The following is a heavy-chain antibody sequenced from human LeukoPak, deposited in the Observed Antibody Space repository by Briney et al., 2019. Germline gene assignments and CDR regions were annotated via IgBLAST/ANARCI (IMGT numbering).Heavy chain of an antibody. V-gene: IGHV4-30-4*01. D-gene: IGHD4-23*01. CDR2: ISHSGNT. J-gene: IGHJ4*02. CDR1: GGSISSGDYY. CDR3: ARDNYGGNRDFDY. Sequence: PSQTLSLTCSVSGGSISSGDYYWSWIRQPPGKGLEWIGYISHSGNTYYNPSLKSRVTISVDTSKNQFSLKLISVTAADTAVYYCARDNYGGNRDFDYWGRGTLVTVSS.